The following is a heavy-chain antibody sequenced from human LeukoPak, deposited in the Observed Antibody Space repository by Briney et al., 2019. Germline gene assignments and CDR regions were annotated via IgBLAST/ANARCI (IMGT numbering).Heavy chain of an antibody. V-gene: IGHV4-4*07. D-gene: IGHD4-23*01. CDR3: ARAPGGNSPFDY. CDR1: GGSINGYY. CDR2: IYTSGNS. J-gene: IGHJ4*02. Sequence: SETLSLTCTVSGGSINGYYWSWTRQPAGKGLEWIGRIYTSGNSNYNPSLKGRVTMSLDTSKNQFSLKVRSVTAADTAMYYCARAPGGNSPFDYWGQGTLVTVSS.